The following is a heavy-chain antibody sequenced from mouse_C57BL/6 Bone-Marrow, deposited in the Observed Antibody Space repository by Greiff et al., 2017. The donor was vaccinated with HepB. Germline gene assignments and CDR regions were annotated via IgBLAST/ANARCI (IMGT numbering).Heavy chain of an antibody. J-gene: IGHJ2*01. CDR1: GYTFTSYG. D-gene: IGHD1-1*01. CDR3: ARLRFDDYGYYFDY. V-gene: IGHV1-81*01. CDR2: IYPRSGNT. Sequence: QVQLQQSGAELARPGASVKLSCKASGYTFTSYGISWVKQRTGQGLEWIGEIYPRSGNTYYNEKFKGKATLTADKSSSTAYMDLRSLSSEDSAVYFCARLRFDDYGYYFDYWGQGTTLAVST.